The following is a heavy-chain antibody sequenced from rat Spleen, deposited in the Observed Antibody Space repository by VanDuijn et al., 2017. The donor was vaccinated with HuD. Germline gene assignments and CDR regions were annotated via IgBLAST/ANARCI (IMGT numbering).Heavy chain of an antibody. V-gene: IGHV5-7*01. CDR2: ITHDGSST. CDR3: ARPDYGYPFAY. CDR1: GFTFSNYY. D-gene: IGHD1-7*01. J-gene: IGHJ3*01. Sequence: EVQLVESGGGLVQPGRSMKLSCAALGFTFSNYYMAWVRQAPKKGLEWVAIITHDGSSTYYRDSVKGRFTISRDNAKSTLYLQMDSLRSEDTATYYCARPDYGYPFAYWGQGTLVTVSS.